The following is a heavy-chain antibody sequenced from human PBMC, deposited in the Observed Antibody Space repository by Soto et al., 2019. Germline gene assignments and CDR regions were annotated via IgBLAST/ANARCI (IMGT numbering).Heavy chain of an antibody. CDR2: INHSGST. V-gene: IGHV4-34*01. Sequence: QVQLQQWGAGLLKPSETLSLTCAVYGGSFSGYYWTWIRQPPGTGLEWIGEINHSGSTNYNPALTRRVTTSVDTSKNQFSLKQTSAAAADTAVYYCARDKITGLFDYWGQGTLVTVSS. J-gene: IGHJ4*02. D-gene: IGHD2-8*02. CDR1: GGSFSGYY. CDR3: ARDKITGLFDY.